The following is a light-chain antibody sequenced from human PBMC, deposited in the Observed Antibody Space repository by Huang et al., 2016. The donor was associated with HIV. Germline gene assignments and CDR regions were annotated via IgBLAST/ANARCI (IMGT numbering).Light chain of an antibody. J-gene: IGKJ2*03. V-gene: IGKV1-5*01. CDR3: QQYNTPPYR. CDR1: QSIGNW. Sequence: DIQMTQSPSTLSASVGDRVIITCRDSQSIGNWLALFQQKPGRAPKLLFYDASNVQNGVPSRFSGSGSGTVFTLTIDNLQPEDYSTYYCQQYNTPPYRFGQGTKVDIK. CDR2: DAS.